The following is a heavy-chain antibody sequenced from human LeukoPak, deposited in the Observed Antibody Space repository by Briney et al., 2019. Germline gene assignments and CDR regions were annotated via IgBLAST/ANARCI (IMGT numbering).Heavy chain of an antibody. CDR2: ISGSGGAT. D-gene: IGHD3-10*01. CDR1: GFTFNTYG. Sequence: GGSLRLSCAASGFTFNTYGMSWVRQAPGKGLEWVSGISGSGGATYYADSVKGRFTISRDNAKNSLYLQMNSLRAEDTAVYYCARAGFTFSDYFGSFFDYWGQEPWSPSPQ. CDR3: ARAGFTFSDYFGSFFDY. V-gene: IGHV3-23*01. J-gene: IGHJ5*01.